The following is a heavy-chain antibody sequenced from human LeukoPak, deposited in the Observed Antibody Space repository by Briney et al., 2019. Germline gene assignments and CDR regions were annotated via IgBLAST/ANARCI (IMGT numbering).Heavy chain of an antibody. CDR2: IYYSGST. CDR3: ARDRDLGYCSGGSCWAFDI. J-gene: IGHJ3*02. Sequence: SQTLSLTCTVSGGSISSGGYCWSWIRQHPGKGLEWIGYIYYSGSTYYNPSLKSRVTISVDTSKNQFSLKLSSVTAADTAVYYCARDRDLGYCSGGSCWAFDIWGQGTMVTVSS. CDR1: GGSISSGGYC. D-gene: IGHD2-15*01. V-gene: IGHV4-31*03.